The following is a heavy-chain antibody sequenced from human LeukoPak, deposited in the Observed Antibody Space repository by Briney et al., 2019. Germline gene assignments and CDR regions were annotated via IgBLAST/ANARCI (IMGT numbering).Heavy chain of an antibody. CDR1: GFTFSSYG. V-gene: IGHV3-30*18. CDR3: AKDDYYDTSGYRD. Sequence: GGSLRLSCAASGFTFSSYGMHWVRQAPGKGLEWVAVISYDVGKKYYADSVKGRFTISRDNSKNTLYLQMNSLRAEDTAVYYCAKDDYYDTSGYRDWGQGTLVTVSS. CDR2: ISYDVGKK. J-gene: IGHJ4*02. D-gene: IGHD3-22*01.